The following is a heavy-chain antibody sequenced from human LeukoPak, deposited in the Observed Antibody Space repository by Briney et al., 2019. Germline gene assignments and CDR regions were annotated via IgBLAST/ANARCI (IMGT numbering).Heavy chain of an antibody. D-gene: IGHD6-6*01. Sequence: GGSLRLSCAASGFTFSSYAMSWVRQAPGKGLEWVSAISGSGGSTYYADSVKGRFTISRDNSKNTLYLQMNSLRAEDTAVYYCARDLLRAARSPPGYWGQGTLVTVSS. CDR1: GFTFSSYA. CDR3: ARDLLRAARSPPGY. J-gene: IGHJ4*02. CDR2: ISGSGGST. V-gene: IGHV3-23*01.